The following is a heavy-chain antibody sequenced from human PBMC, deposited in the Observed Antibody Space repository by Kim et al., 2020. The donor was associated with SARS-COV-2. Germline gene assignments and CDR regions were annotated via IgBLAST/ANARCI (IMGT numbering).Heavy chain of an antibody. V-gene: IGHV3-74*01. D-gene: IGHD1-26*01. CDR2: INSSGGTT. J-gene: IGHJ4*02. Sequence: GGSLRLSCAASGFTFSSYWMHWVRQAPGKGLVWVSRINSSGGTTNYADSVKGRFTISRDNTKSTLYLQMNSLRAEDTAVYYCASRRYSGTYYYFDYWGQGTLVTVSA. CDR3: ASRRYSGTYYYFDY. CDR1: GFTFSSYW.